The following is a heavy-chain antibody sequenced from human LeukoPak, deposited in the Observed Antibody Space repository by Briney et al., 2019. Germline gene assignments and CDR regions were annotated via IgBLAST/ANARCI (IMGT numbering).Heavy chain of an antibody. J-gene: IGHJ4*02. CDR2: ISYSGDSK. V-gene: IGHV3-30*18. CDR3: AKDPESIRNHFDS. CDR1: GFNFNTYA. D-gene: IGHD1-14*01. Sequence: PGGPLRLSCSASGFNFNTYAMHWVRQAPGKGLEWVAVISYSGDSKYYADSLKGRFTISRDNSKNALYLQMDTLRPEDTALYYCAKDPESIRNHFDSWGQGTLVTVSS.